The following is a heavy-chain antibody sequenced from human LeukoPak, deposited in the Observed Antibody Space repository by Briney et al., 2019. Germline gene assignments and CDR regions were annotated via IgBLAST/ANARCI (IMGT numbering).Heavy chain of an antibody. Sequence: GASVKVSCKASGYTFTGYYMHWVRQAPGQGLEWMGWINPNSGGTNYAQKFQGRVTMTRDTSISTAYMELSRLRSDDTAVYYCARGWAYYYASSGHYYFDYWGQGTLVTVSS. CDR1: GYTFTGYY. CDR2: INPNSGGT. D-gene: IGHD3-22*01. V-gene: IGHV1-2*02. CDR3: ARGWAYYYASSGHYYFDY. J-gene: IGHJ4*02.